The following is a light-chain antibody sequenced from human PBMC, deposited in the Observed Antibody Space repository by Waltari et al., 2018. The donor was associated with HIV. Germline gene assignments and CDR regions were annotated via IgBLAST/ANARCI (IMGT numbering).Light chain of an antibody. CDR1: SSNIGSRS. CDR3: SAWDVTLNGLV. CDR2: RNT. Sequence: QSLLTQSPSASGTPGQRVNISCFGPSSNIGSRSVNWYQHFPGTPPKLLIFRNTERPSGVPDRFSGSKSGTSASLAISGLHSQDEADYYCSAWDVTLNGLVFGGGTRLSVL. V-gene: IGLV1-44*01. J-gene: IGLJ2*01.